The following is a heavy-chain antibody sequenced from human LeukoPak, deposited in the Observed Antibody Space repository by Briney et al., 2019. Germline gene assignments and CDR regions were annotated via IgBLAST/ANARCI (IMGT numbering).Heavy chain of an antibody. J-gene: IGHJ3*02. CDR2: IYYRGNV. V-gene: IGHV4-59*11. CDR1: GGSISSRF. CDR3: VSRWSTDAFDI. Sequence: SETLSLTCTVSGGSISSRFWNWIRQPPGKGLEWIGYIYYRGNVNYNPSLKSRVTISEDTSKNQFSLNLSSVTAADTAVYYCVSRWSTDAFDIWGQGTVVTVSS. D-gene: IGHD4-23*01.